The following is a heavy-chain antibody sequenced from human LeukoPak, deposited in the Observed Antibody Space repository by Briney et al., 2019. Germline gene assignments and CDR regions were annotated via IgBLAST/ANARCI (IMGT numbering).Heavy chain of an antibody. CDR2: IYSGGST. J-gene: IGHJ6*02. D-gene: IGHD3-3*01. Sequence: PGGSLRLSCAASGFTVSSNYRSWVRQAPGKGLEWVSVIYSGGSTYYADSVKGRFTISRDNSKNTLYLQMNSLRDEDTAVYYCAREKVVEWLSTPYYSYGMDVWGQGTTVTVSS. CDR1: GFTVSSNY. V-gene: IGHV3-53*01. CDR3: AREKVVEWLSTPYYSYGMDV.